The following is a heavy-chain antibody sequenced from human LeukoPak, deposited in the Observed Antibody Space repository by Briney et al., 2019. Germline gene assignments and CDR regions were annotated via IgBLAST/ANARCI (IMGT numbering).Heavy chain of an antibody. V-gene: IGHV3-30*02. Sequence: QPGGSLRLSCAASGFTFSSYGMHWVCQAPGKGLEWVAFIRYDGSNKYYADSVKGRFTISRDNSKNTLYLQMNSLRAEDTAVYYCAKDLKAAILFDYWGQGTLVTVSS. J-gene: IGHJ4*02. CDR3: AKDLKAAILFDY. CDR2: IRYDGSNK. CDR1: GFTFSSYG. D-gene: IGHD2-2*01.